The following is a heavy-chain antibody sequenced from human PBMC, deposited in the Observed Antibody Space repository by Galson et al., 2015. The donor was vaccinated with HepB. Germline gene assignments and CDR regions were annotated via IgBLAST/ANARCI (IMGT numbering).Heavy chain of an antibody. J-gene: IGHJ4*02. CDR1: GYTFTSYY. D-gene: IGHD6-19*01. CDR3: AKAPGSGWYRYYFSY. V-gene: IGHV1-46*01. CDR2: INPSGGST. Sequence: SVKVSCKASGYTFTSYYMHWVRQAPGQGLEWMGIINPSGGSTSYAQKFQGRVTMTRDTSTSTVYMELSSLRSEDTAVYYCAKAPGSGWYRYYFSYWGQGTLVTVSS.